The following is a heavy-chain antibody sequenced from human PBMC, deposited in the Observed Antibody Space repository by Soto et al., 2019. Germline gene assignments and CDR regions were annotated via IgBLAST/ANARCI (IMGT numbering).Heavy chain of an antibody. V-gene: IGHV1-18*01. CDR3: ARRLFDYGDYDGRYFDL. J-gene: IGHJ2*01. Sequence: QVQLVQSGAEVKKPGASVKVSCQASGYTFTSYGISWVRQAPGQGLEWMGWISAYNGNTNYAQKLQGRVTMTTDTSTSTAYMELRSLRSDDTAVYYCARRLFDYGDYDGRYFDLWGRGTLVTVSS. D-gene: IGHD4-17*01. CDR1: GYTFTSYG. CDR2: ISAYNGNT.